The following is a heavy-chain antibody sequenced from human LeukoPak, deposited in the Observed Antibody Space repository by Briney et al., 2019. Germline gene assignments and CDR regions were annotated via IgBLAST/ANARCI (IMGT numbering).Heavy chain of an antibody. CDR3: ARDALDSSGWFYHGMDA. Sequence: SETLSLTCTVSGGSMSSYYWNWIRQSAGRGLEWIWRFYTGGSTNYNPSLKSRVTMSVDTSKNQFSLKLASVIAADTAVYYCARDALDSSGWFYHGMDAWGQGTTVTVSS. CDR1: GGSMSSYY. V-gene: IGHV4-4*07. D-gene: IGHD6-19*01. CDR2: FYTGGST. J-gene: IGHJ6*02.